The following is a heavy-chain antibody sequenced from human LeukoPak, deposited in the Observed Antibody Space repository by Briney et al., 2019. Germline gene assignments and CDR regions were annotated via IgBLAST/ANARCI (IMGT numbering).Heavy chain of an antibody. D-gene: IGHD3-10*01. Sequence: SVKVSCKASGGTFTSYSISWVRQAPGQGLEWMGGIIPILGETDYAQKFQGRVTITADMSTSTAYVELSSLRSEDTAVYYCARKGGLGTYGIFDYWGQGTLVTVSS. CDR2: IIPILGET. V-gene: IGHV1-69*10. CDR1: GGTFTSYS. J-gene: IGHJ4*02. CDR3: ARKGGLGTYGIFDY.